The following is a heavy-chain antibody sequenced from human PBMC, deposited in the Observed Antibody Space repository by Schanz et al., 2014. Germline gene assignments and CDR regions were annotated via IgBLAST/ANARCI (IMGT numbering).Heavy chain of an antibody. D-gene: IGHD2-8*02. J-gene: IGHJ4*02. CDR3: AKDTGYCHGGACYCFEY. CDR1: GFTVSNSY. CDR2: IYSSGST. V-gene: IGHV3-66*03. Sequence: DVQLVDSGGGLVQPGGSLRLSCAASGFTVSNSYIHWVRQAPGKGLEWVSTIYSSGSTYYADSVRGRFTISRDNSMNTVYLQMNSLRPEDTAVYFCAKDTGYCHGGACYCFEYWGLGILVTVSS.